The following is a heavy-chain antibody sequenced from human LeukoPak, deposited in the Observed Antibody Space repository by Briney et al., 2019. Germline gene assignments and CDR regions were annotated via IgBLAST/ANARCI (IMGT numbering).Heavy chain of an antibody. CDR1: GYSFTSYR. CDR3: ARAAAGIILDY. V-gene: IGHV5-10-1*01. J-gene: IGHJ4*02. CDR2: IDPSDSYT. Sequence: GESLKISCKGSGYSFTSYRISWVRQMPGKGLEWKGRIDPSDSYTNYSPSFQGHVTISADKSISTAYLQWSSLKASDTAMYYCARAAAGIILDYWGQGTLVTVSS. D-gene: IGHD6-13*01.